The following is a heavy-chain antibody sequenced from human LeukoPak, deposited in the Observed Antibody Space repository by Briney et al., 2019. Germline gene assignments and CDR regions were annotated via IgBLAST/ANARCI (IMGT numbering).Heavy chain of an antibody. V-gene: IGHV3-30-3*01. Sequence: GGSLRLSCAASGFTFSSHAMHWVRQVPGKRLEWVAVISYDGGNKYHADSVKGRFTISRDNSKNTLYLQMNSLRAEDTAVYYCARDFHGMDVWGQGTTLTVSS. CDR3: ARDFHGMDV. J-gene: IGHJ6*02. CDR1: GFTFSSHA. CDR2: ISYDGGNK.